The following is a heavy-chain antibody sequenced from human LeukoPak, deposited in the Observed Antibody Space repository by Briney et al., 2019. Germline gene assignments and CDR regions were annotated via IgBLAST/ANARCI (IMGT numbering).Heavy chain of an antibody. Sequence: ASVKVSCKASGYTFTSYYMHWVRQAPGQGLEWMGIINPSGGSTSYAQKFQGRVTITADKSTSTAYMELSSLRSEDTAVYYCAREGTALAFDIWGQGTLVTVSS. D-gene: IGHD3-9*01. CDR1: GYTFTSYY. J-gene: IGHJ4*02. CDR3: AREGTALAFDI. CDR2: INPSGGST. V-gene: IGHV1-46*01.